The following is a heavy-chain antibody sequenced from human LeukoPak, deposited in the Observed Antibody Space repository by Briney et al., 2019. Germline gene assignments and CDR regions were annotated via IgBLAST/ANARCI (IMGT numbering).Heavy chain of an antibody. V-gene: IGHV3-74*01. J-gene: IGHJ4*02. CDR2: INSDGSDT. CDR1: GFTFSSSG. D-gene: IGHD3-22*01. Sequence: GGSLRLSCAASGFTFSSSGMHWVRQAPGKGLVWVSLINSDGSDTNYADSVKGRFTISRDNVRNTLYLQMNSLRAEDTAVYYCASRIPSVSSSFWGQGTLVTVSS. CDR3: ASRIPSVSSSF.